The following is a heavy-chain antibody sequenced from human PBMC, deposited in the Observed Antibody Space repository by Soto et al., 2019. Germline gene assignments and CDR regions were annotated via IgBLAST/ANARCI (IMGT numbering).Heavy chain of an antibody. Sequence: GSSVKVSCKASGYTFTSYDINWVRQATGQGLEWMGWMNPNSGNTGYAQKFQGRVTMTRNPSISTAYMELSSLRSEDTAVYYCARGDNLLRYFFWGQGTLVTVSS. V-gene: IGHV1-8*01. CDR3: ARGDNLLRYFF. D-gene: IGHD3-9*01. CDR1: GYTFTSYD. CDR2: MNPNSGNT. J-gene: IGHJ4*02.